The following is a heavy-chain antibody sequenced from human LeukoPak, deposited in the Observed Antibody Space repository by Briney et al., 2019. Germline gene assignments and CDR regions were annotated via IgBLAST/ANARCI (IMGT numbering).Heavy chain of an antibody. CDR1: GFTFSSYA. Sequence: PGGSLRLSCAASGFTFSSYAMSWVRQAPGKGLERVSAISGSGGSTYYADSVKGRFTISRDNSKNTLYLQMNSLRAEDTAVYYCARPPRVVITLCPVENWGQGTLVTVSS. V-gene: IGHV3-23*01. CDR3: ARPPRVVITLCPVEN. D-gene: IGHD3-22*01. CDR2: ISGSGGST. J-gene: IGHJ4*02.